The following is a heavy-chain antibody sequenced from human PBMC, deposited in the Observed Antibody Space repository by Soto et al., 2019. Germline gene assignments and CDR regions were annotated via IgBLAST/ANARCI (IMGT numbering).Heavy chain of an antibody. V-gene: IGHV4-30-4*01. Sequence: SETLSLTCTVSGGSISSGNYYWSWIRQPPGKGLEWIGYIYYSGSTYYNPSLKSRVTISVDTSKNQFSLKLSSVTAADTAVYYCARVRYDSSGYYPGPFDYWGQGTLVTVSS. CDR3: ARVRYDSSGYYPGPFDY. CDR1: GGSISSGNYY. J-gene: IGHJ4*02. CDR2: IYYSGST. D-gene: IGHD3-22*01.